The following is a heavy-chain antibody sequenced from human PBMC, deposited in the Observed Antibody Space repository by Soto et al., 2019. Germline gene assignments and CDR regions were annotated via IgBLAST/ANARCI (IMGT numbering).Heavy chain of an antibody. D-gene: IGHD4-4*01. Sequence: SVKVSCKASGGTFSSYAISWVRQAPGQGLEWMGGIIPIFGTANHAQKFQGRVTITADKSTSTAYMELSSLRSEDTAVYYCATTTVAHHLYYYYYGMDVWGQGTTVTVSS. CDR3: ATTTVAHHLYYYYYGMDV. CDR2: IIPIFGTA. CDR1: GGTFSSYA. J-gene: IGHJ6*02. V-gene: IGHV1-69*06.